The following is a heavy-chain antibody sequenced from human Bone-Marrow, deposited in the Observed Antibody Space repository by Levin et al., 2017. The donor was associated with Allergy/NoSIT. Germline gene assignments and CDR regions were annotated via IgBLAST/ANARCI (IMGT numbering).Heavy chain of an antibody. J-gene: IGHJ6*02. D-gene: IGHD5-18*01. Sequence: GASVKVSCKASGYTFTSYGISWVRQAPGQGLEWMGWISAYNGNTNYAQKLQGRVTMTTDTSTSTAYMELRSLRSDDTAVYYCARDPNQSMCSYGCYYYGMDVWGQGTTVTVSS. CDR3: ARDPNQSMCSYGCYYYGMDV. CDR1: GYTFTSYG. CDR2: ISAYNGNT. V-gene: IGHV1-18*01.